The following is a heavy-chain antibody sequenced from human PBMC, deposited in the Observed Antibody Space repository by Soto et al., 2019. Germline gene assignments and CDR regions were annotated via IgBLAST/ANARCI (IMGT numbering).Heavy chain of an antibody. D-gene: IGHD3-3*02. J-gene: IGHJ2*01. CDR1: GGSISSSSYY. CDR2: IYYSGST. V-gene: IGHV4-39*01. CDR3: ARLLAGPGNFDL. Sequence: QLQLQESGPGLVKPSETLSLTCTVSGGSISSSSYYWGWIRQPPGKGLEWIGSIYYSGSTYYNPSLKSRVTISVDTSKNQFSLKLSSVTAADTAVYYCARLLAGPGNFDLWGRGTLVTVSS.